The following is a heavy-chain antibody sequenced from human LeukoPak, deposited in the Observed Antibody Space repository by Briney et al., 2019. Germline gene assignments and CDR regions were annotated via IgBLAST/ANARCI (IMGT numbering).Heavy chain of an antibody. CDR2: IHYSGST. J-gene: IGHJ4*02. CDR3: WRPHCSNSVCSSSRVDF. V-gene: IGHV4-39*01. Sequence: SETLSLTCTVSGGSMTSNNYYWGWIRQPPGKGLEWIGNIHYSGSTYYSPSLKNRVTISVDASKNQFSLGLKSVTAADTAVYYCWRPHCSNSVCSSSRVDFWGQGTLVTVSS. CDR1: GGSMTSNNYY. D-gene: IGHD2-8*01.